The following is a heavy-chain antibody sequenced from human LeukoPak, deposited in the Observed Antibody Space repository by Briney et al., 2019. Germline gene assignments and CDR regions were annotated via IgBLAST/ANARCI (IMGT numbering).Heavy chain of an antibody. J-gene: IGHJ4*02. Sequence: GGSLRLSCAASGFTFTNYWMNWLRQAPGKGLEGVANIKPDGGAKNYVDSGKGRFTISRDNAKNALYLQMNNLRVEDTAVYYCARERVTTTSFDYWGQGVLVTVSS. CDR1: GFTFTNYW. D-gene: IGHD2/OR15-2a*01. V-gene: IGHV3-7*01. CDR3: ARERVTTTSFDY. CDR2: IKPDGGAK.